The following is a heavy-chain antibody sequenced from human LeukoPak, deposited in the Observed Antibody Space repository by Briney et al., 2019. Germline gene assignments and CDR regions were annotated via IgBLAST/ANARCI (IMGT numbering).Heavy chain of an antibody. D-gene: IGHD2-8*01. Sequence: ASVKVSCKASGYTFTDYYMEWVRQAPGQGLEWMGWINPNSGGTNYAQKFRGRVTMTRDTSISTAYMELSRLRSDDTAAYYCARVRSYCTNGVCYWDLDYWGQGTLVTVSS. CDR2: INPNSGGT. CDR3: ARVRSYCTNGVCYWDLDY. V-gene: IGHV1-2*02. CDR1: GYTFTDYY. J-gene: IGHJ4*02.